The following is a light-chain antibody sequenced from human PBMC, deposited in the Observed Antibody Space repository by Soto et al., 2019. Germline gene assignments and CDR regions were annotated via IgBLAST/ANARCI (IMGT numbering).Light chain of an antibody. CDR2: ATS. Sequence: EIVLTQSPGTLSLSPGERATLSCRASQSVSSNFLAWYQEKPGLAPRLLIYATSSRATGIPDRFSGGGSGTDFTLTISRLEPEDFAVYYCQQYGTSPRSITFGQGTKVDIK. CDR3: QQYGTSPRSIT. J-gene: IGKJ1*01. CDR1: QSVSSNF. V-gene: IGKV3-20*01.